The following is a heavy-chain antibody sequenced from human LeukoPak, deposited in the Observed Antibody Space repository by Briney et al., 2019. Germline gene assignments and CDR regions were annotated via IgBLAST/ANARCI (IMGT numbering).Heavy chain of an antibody. V-gene: IGHV3-21*01. CDR2: ISSSSSYI. Sequence: GGSLRLSCAASGFTFSSYSMNWVRQAPGKGLEWVSSISSSSSYIYYADSVKGRFTISRDNAKNSLYLQMNSLRAEDTAVYYCARDLLHWSGYFDHWGQGTLVTVSS. CDR1: GFTFSSYS. J-gene: IGHJ4*02. CDR3: ARDLLHWSGYFDH. D-gene: IGHD3-3*01.